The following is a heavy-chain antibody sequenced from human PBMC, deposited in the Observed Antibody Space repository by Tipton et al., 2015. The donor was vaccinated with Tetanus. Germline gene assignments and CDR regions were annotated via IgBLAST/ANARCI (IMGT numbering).Heavy chain of an antibody. J-gene: IGHJ4*02. CDR1: GFIFSSYG. CDR3: GRGADCRGGSCFSGDFDN. V-gene: IGHV3-33*01. CDR2: SWYDGTDK. D-gene: IGHD2-15*01. Sequence: SLRLSCAASGFIFSSYGIHWVRQAPGKGLEWVAVSWYDGTDKYYADSVKGRFTISRDNPKNPLYLQMNSLRAEDTAVYYCGRGADCRGGSCFSGDFDNWGQGTQVTVSS.